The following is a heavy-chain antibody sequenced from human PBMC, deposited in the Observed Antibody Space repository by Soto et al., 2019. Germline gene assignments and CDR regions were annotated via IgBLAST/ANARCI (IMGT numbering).Heavy chain of an antibody. CDR2: LYHGGAT. V-gene: IGHV3-53*04. J-gene: IGHJ4*02. D-gene: IGHD3-10*01. Sequence: EVRLVESGGGLVQPGGSLRLSCAASGFIVSSNYMTWVRQAPGKGLEWVSLLYHGGATHYSASVKGRFTISSHSSQNTMFLQMNSLRTEDTATYDCVRGRYGSEIHWGQGTKVTVSS. CDR1: GFIVSSNY. CDR3: VRGRYGSEIH.